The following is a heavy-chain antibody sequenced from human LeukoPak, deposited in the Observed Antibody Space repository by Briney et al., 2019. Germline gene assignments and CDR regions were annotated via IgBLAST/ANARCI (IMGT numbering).Heavy chain of an antibody. CDR1: GFTFSSYS. Sequence: PGRSLRLSCAASGFTFSSYSMNWVRQAPGKGLEWVSSISSSSSYIYYADSVKGRFTISRDNAKNSLYLQMNSLRAEDTAVYYCAREESGSYLHYYYYGMDVWGQGTTVTISS. V-gene: IGHV3-21*01. CDR2: ISSSSSYI. D-gene: IGHD1-26*01. CDR3: AREESGSYLHYYYYGMDV. J-gene: IGHJ6*02.